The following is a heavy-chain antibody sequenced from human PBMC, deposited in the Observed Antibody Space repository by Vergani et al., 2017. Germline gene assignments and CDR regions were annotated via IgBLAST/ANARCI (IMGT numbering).Heavy chain of an antibody. D-gene: IGHD3-9*01. CDR3: ARDYDILTGYSAYGMDV. J-gene: IGHJ6*02. Sequence: EVQLVESGGGLVQPGGSLRLSCAASGFTFSSYWMSWVRQAPGKGLEWVANIKEDGSEKYYVDSVKGRFTISRDNAKNSLYLQMNSLRAEDTAVYYCARDYDILTGYSAYGMDVWGQGTTVTGSS. CDR2: IKEDGSEK. CDR1: GFTFSSYW. V-gene: IGHV3-7*01.